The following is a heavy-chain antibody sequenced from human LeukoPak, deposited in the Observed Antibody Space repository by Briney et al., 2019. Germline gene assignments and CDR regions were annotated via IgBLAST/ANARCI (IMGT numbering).Heavy chain of an antibody. V-gene: IGHV4-38-2*02. D-gene: IGHD2-21*02. CDR1: GYSISSGYY. Sequence: ETLSLTCTVSGYSISSGYYWGWIRQPPGTGLEWIGSIYHSGNTYYNPSLKSRVTISIDTSKNQFSLRLSSVTAADTAVYYCANAYCGGDCYSRSWGQGTLVTVSS. CDR2: IYHSGNT. CDR3: ANAYCGGDCYSRS. J-gene: IGHJ4*02.